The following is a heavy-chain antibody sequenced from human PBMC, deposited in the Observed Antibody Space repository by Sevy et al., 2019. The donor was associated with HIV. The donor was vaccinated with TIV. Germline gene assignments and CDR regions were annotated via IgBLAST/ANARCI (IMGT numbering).Heavy chain of an antibody. D-gene: IGHD2-2*01. J-gene: IGHJ4*02. Sequence: SETLSLTCAVSGGSFSGYFWNWIRQSPGKGLEWIGEINHTGSLKYNPSLKSRVTISVDASKSQLSLHLRSVTAADTAVHYCARGRQAYVVVVPSTVPFDYWGRGTLVTVSS. V-gene: IGHV4-34*01. CDR1: GGSFSGYF. CDR2: INHTGSL. CDR3: ARGRQAYVVVVPSTVPFDY.